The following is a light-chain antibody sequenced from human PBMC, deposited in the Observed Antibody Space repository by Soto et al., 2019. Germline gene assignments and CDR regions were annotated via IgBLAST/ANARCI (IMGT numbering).Light chain of an antibody. CDR3: QQYYSFLT. J-gene: IGKJ4*01. Sequence: DIVMTQSPDSLAVSLGERATINCKSSQSVLYSSNNKNYLAWYQQKPGQPPKLLIYWASTRESGVPDRFSGSGSGTYFTLTISSLQAEDVAVYYCQQYYSFLTFGGGTSVEIK. CDR1: QSVLYSSNNKNY. CDR2: WAS. V-gene: IGKV4-1*01.